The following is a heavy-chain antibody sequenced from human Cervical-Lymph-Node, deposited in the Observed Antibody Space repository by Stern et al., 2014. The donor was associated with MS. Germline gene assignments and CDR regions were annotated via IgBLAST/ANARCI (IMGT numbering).Heavy chain of an antibody. V-gene: IGHV4-39*01. D-gene: IGHD6-13*01. CDR3: ARHVSFTAPVHWFDP. Sequence: QVQLQESGPGLVKPSETLSLTCTVSGGSISGFRYYWSWLRQPPGKGLEWIGTICHSGSTAYNPSLKSRVTIAVDTSKNQFSLEWSSGTAADTAVFYCARHVSFTAPVHWFDPWGQGTLVTVSS. CDR1: GGSISGFRYY. J-gene: IGHJ5*02. CDR2: ICHSGST.